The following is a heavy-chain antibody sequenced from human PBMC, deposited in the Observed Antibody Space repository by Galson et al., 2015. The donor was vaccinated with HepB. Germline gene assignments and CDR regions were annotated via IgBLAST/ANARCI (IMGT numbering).Heavy chain of an antibody. CDR2: ISFDGSNK. D-gene: IGHD2-2*01. CDR3: AKDLAERYCSAPSCFNFIDF. J-gene: IGHJ4*02. V-gene: IGHV3-30*18. Sequence: LRLSCAASGFWFGSYAMHWVRQPPGKGLEWVAAISFDGSNKYYGGSVKGRFTISRDTSKNTLYLQMNRLRADDTAVYYCAKDLAERYCSAPSCFNFIDFWGQGTLVTVSS. CDR1: GFWFGSYA.